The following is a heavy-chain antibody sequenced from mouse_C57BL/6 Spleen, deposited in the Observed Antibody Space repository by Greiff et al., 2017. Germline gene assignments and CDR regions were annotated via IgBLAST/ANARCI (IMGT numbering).Heavy chain of an antibody. CDR3: ARVCYGSSSYYYAMDY. D-gene: IGHD1-1*01. V-gene: IGHV1-55*01. CDR1: GYTFTSYW. CDR2: IYPGSGST. Sequence: QVQLQQPGAELVKPGASVKMSCKASGYTFTSYWITWVKQRPGQGLEWIGDIYPGSGSTNYNEKFKSKATLTVDTSSSTAYMQLSSLTSEDSAVYDCARVCYGSSSYYYAMDYWGQGTSVTVSS. J-gene: IGHJ4*01.